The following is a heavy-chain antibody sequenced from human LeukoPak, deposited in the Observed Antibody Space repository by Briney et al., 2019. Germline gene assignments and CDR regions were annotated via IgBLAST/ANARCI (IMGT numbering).Heavy chain of an antibody. D-gene: IGHD3-22*01. CDR1: GGSISSGGYY. CDR2: IYYSGST. J-gene: IGHJ4*02. V-gene: IGHV4-31*03. Sequence: PSETLSLTCTVSGGSISSGGYYWSWIRQHPGKGLEWIGYIYYSGSTYYNPSLKSRVTISVDTSKNQFSLKLSSVTAADTAVYYCARGRPHANYYDSSGYYYRVWGQGTLVTVSS. CDR3: ARGRPHANYYDSSGYYYRV.